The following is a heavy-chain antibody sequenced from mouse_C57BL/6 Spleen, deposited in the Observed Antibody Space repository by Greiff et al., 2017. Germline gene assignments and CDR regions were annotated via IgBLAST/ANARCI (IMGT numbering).Heavy chain of an antibody. CDR2: IDPADSYT. Sequence: QVQLQQPGAELVRPGTSVKLSCKASGYTFTSYWMHWVKQRPGQGLEWIGVIDPADSYTNYNQKFKGKATVTVDTSSTTAYLQLSSLTSEDSAVYYCARGYYYGSSDGYFDYWGKGTTLTVSS. CDR1: GYTFTSYW. CDR3: ARGYYYGSSDGYFDY. D-gene: IGHD1-1*01. V-gene: IGHV1-59*01. J-gene: IGHJ2*01.